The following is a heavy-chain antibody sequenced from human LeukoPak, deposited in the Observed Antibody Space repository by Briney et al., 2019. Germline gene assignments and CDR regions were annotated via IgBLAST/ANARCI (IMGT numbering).Heavy chain of an antibody. Sequence: TSQTLSLTCTVSGDSISSYYWSWIRQPAGKGLEWIGRIHPSGSTNYNPSLKSRVTLSVDTSKNQFSLKLSSVTAADTAVYYCARGPPPDFDYWGRGTLVTVSS. J-gene: IGHJ4*02. V-gene: IGHV4-4*07. CDR2: IHPSGST. CDR3: ARGPPPDFDY. CDR1: GDSISSYY.